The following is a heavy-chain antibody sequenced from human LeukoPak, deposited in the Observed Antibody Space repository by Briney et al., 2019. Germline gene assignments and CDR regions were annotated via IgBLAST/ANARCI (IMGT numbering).Heavy chain of an antibody. J-gene: IGHJ4*02. Sequence: PGGSLRLSCAASGFTFSSYSMNWVRQAPGKGLEWVSSISSSSSYIYYADSVKGRFTISRDNAKNSLYLQMNSLRAEDTAVYYCARARGDSSGWYGYWGQGTLVTVSS. V-gene: IGHV3-21*01. CDR3: ARARGDSSGWYGY. CDR2: ISSSSSYI. CDR1: GFTFSSYS. D-gene: IGHD6-19*01.